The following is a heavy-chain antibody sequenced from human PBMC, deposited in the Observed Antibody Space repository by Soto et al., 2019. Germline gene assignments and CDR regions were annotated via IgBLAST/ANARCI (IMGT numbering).Heavy chain of an antibody. CDR1: GYIFTSYN. D-gene: IGHD2-15*01. CDR2: VNPDSGHT. V-gene: IGHV1-8*02. CDR3: ARSAPFRNAALAYLYYMDV. J-gene: IGHJ6*03. Sequence: QVQLVQSGAEVKKPGATVKVSCKASGYIFTSYNINWVRQAAGHGLEWMGWVNPDSGHTVYAQKFQGRVTMTRDTSIGTAHLELRRLTPEDTAVYYCARSAPFRNAALAYLYYMDVWGKGASGTVSS.